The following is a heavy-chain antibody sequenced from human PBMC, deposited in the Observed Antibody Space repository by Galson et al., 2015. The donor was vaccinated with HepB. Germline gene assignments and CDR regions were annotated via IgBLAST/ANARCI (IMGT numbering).Heavy chain of an antibody. J-gene: IGHJ4*02. CDR2: ISASGASI. Sequence: SLRLSCAASGFTFSTYPMSWVRQPPGEGLEWVSSISASGASIYYGDSVKGRFSCSRDNSRNTLYLQMNSLRAEDTAVYYCARARPYGDYDYIDYWGRGTLVTVSS. CDR3: ARARPYGDYDYIDY. CDR1: GFTFSTYP. D-gene: IGHD4-17*01. V-gene: IGHV3-23*01.